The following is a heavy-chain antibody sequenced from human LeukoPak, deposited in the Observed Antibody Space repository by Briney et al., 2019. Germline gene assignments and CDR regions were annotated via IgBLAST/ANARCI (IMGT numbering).Heavy chain of an antibody. CDR1: GFTFDDYA. Sequence: GGSLRLSCAASGFTFDDYAMHWVRQAPGKGLEWVSGISWNSGSIGYADSVKGRFTISRDNAKSSLYLQMNSLRVEDMVLYYCAKEAAAGSFDPWGQGTLVTVSS. J-gene: IGHJ5*02. CDR3: AKEAAAGSFDP. CDR2: ISWNSGSI. D-gene: IGHD6-13*01. V-gene: IGHV3-9*03.